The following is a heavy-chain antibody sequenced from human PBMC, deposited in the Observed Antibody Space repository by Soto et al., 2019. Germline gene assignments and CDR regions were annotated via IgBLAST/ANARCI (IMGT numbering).Heavy chain of an antibody. J-gene: IGHJ4*02. Sequence: EVQLVESGGGLVQPGRSLRLSCAASGFRFGDYAMSWFRQAPGKGLEWVGFIRSKNNGGTTQYVASVNGRFFISRDDSKSIAYLQMSSLKSEDTAVYYCVKDYSDNEYLFSWGQGTLVTVSS. CDR2: IRSKNNGGTT. V-gene: IGHV3-49*03. D-gene: IGHD5-12*01. CDR1: GFRFGDYA. CDR3: VKDYSDNEYLFS.